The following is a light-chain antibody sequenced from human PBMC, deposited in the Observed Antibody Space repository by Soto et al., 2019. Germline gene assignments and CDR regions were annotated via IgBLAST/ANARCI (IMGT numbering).Light chain of an antibody. CDR1: QSVRSTY. J-gene: IGKJ1*01. Sequence: EIVLTQSPGTLTLSPGERATLSCRASQSVRSTYLAWYQQKPGQAPRLLIYGASSRATGIPDRFSGSGSGTDFTLTVSRLEPEDFAVYYCQQYGSLSWTFGQGTKVGIK. CDR2: GAS. CDR3: QQYGSLSWT. V-gene: IGKV3-20*01.